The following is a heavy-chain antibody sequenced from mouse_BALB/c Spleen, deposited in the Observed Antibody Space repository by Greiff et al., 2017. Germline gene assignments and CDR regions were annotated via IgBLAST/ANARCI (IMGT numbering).Heavy chain of an antibody. CDR3: TRESRYYAMDY. CDR1: GYTFTSYW. J-gene: IGHJ4*01. Sequence: VQLQQPGAELVRPGASVKLSCKASGYTFTSYWINWVKQRPGQGLEWIGNIYPSDSYTNYNQKFKDKATLTVDKSSSTAYMHLSSPTSEDSAVYYCTRESRYYAMDYWGQGTSVTVSS. CDR2: IYPSDSYT. V-gene: IGHV1-69*02. D-gene: IGHD6-2*01.